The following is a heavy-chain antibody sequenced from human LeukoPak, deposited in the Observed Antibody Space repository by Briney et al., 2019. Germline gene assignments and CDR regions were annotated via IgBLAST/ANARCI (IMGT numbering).Heavy chain of an antibody. J-gene: IGHJ2*01. Sequence: SQTLSLTCTVSGGSISSGDYYWSWIRQPPGKCLEWIGYIYYSGSTYYNPSLKSRVTISVDTSKIQFSLKLSSVTAADTAVYYCARGRGYSGYDYVDWYFDLWGRGSLVTVSS. D-gene: IGHD5-12*01. CDR2: IYYSGST. V-gene: IGHV4-30-4*01. CDR3: ARGRGYSGYDYVDWYFDL. CDR1: GGSISSGDYY.